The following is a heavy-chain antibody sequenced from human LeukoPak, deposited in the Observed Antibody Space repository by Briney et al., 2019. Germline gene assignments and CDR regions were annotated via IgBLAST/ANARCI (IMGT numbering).Heavy chain of an antibody. CDR2: AYASGST. J-gene: IGHJ6*03. D-gene: IGHD2-15*01. CDR1: GASISDYY. CDR3: ARDVRYCSGGSCYGYYYYMDV. V-gene: IGHV4-4*07. Sequence: SETLSLTCTVSGASISDYYWSWIRQPAGKGLEWIGRAYASGSTNYNPSLKSRVTMSVDTSKNQFSLKLSSVTAADTGVYYCARDVRYCSGGSCYGYYYYMDVWGKGTTVTVSS.